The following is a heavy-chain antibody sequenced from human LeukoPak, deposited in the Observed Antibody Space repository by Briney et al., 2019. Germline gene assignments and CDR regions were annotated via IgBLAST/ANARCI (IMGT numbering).Heavy chain of an antibody. CDR1: GVSISSYY. D-gene: IGHD6-6*01. V-gene: IGHV4-59*01. Sequence: SETLSLTCTVSGVSISSYYWSWIRQPPGKGLEWIGYIYYSGRTNYYPSLKSRLTISVDTTKTQCSLKLSSVTAADTAVYYCARESRVPEYFDYWGQGTLVTVSS. CDR3: ARESRVPEYFDY. CDR2: IYYSGRT. J-gene: IGHJ4*02.